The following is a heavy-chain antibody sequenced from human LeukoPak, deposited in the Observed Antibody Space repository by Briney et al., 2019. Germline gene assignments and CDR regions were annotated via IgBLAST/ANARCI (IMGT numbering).Heavy chain of an antibody. J-gene: IGHJ4*02. D-gene: IGHD2-21*01. Sequence: GGSLRLSCAASGFTFSNYWMHWVCQAPGKGLVWVARIKNDGSGIIYADSVKGRFTISRDNARNTLYLQMNSLRAEDTAVYYCARERGVSHPFDYWGQGTLVTVSS. CDR2: IKNDGSGI. CDR1: GFTFSNYW. V-gene: IGHV3-74*01. CDR3: ARERGVSHPFDY.